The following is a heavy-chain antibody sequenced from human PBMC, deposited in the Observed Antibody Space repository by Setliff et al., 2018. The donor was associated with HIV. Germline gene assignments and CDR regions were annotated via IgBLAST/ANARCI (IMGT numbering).Heavy chain of an antibody. Sequence: GGSLRLSCAASGFTLSDHHMNWIRQAPGRGLEWVSYISHSGGTIKYGDSVRGRFTISRDIAKSSLYLQLDSLSVEDTAVYYCASGALLPTIDYWGRGTLVTVSS. V-gene: IGHV3-11*01. CDR3: ASGALLPTIDY. D-gene: IGHD3-10*01. J-gene: IGHJ4*02. CDR2: ISHSGGTI. CDR1: GFTLSDHH.